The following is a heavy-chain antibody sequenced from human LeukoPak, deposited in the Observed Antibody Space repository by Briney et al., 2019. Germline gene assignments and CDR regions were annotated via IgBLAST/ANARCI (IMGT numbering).Heavy chain of an antibody. CDR2: ISGSGGST. CDR3: AKELLGDYYDSSGYFDAFDI. J-gene: IGHJ3*02. V-gene: IGHV3-23*01. CDR1: GVSISSGGYY. Sequence: ETLSLTCTVSGVSISSGGYYWSWVRQAPGKGLEWVSAISGSGGSTYYADSVKGRFTISRDNSKNTLYLQMNSLRAEDTAVYYCAKELLGDYYDSSGYFDAFDIWGQGTMVTVSS. D-gene: IGHD3-22*01.